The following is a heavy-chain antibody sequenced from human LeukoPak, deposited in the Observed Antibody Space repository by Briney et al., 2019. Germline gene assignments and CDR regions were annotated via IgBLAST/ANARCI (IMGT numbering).Heavy chain of an antibody. CDR1: GDRVSSNITA. Sequence: SQTLSLTCVISGDRVSSNITAWNWIRQSPSGGLEWLGRTYYRSKWYNDYAVSMKSRITINPDTSKNQFSLQLNSVTLEDTAVYYCARRNDFYGSGRLDYWAGKPLVSVSS. J-gene: IGHJ4*02. CDR3: ARRNDFYGSGRLDY. V-gene: IGHV6-1*01. CDR2: TYYRSKWYN. D-gene: IGHD3-10*01.